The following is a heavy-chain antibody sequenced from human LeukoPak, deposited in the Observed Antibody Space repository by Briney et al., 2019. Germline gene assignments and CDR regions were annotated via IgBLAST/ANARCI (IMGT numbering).Heavy chain of an antibody. CDR2: VSHSGST. J-gene: IGHJ4*02. D-gene: IGHD5-18*01. Sequence: ASETLSLTCTASGYSISSDYYWGWIRQPPGKGLEWIASVSHSGSTYYNPSLKSRVTISVDTSKNQFSLKLSSVTAADTAVYYCARGRSYRKRGFDYWGQGTLVTVSS. CDR3: ARGRSYRKRGFDY. CDR1: GYSISSDYY. V-gene: IGHV4-38-2*02.